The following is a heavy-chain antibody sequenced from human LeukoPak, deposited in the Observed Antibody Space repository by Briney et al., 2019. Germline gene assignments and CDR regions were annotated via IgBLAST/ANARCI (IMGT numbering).Heavy chain of an antibody. J-gene: IGHJ4*02. D-gene: IGHD3-3*01. CDR1: GGTFSSYA. CDR3: ARESIAIFGVARSPEGGVVDY. V-gene: IGHV1-69*01. Sequence: VASVKVSCKASGGTFSSYAISWVRQAPGQGLEWMGGIIPIFGTANYAQKFQGRVTITADESTSTAYMELSSLRSEDTAVYYCARESIAIFGVARSPEGGVVDYWGQGTLVTVSS. CDR2: IIPIFGTA.